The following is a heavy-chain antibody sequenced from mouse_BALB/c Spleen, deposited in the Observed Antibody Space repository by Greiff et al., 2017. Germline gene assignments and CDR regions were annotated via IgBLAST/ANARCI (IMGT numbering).Heavy chain of an antibody. D-gene: IGHD1-1*01. J-gene: IGHJ2*01. V-gene: IGHV5-17*02. CDR1: GFTFSSFG. CDR2: ISSGSSTI. CDR3: ARDFDYYGSSHY. Sequence: EVMLVESGGGLVQPGGSRKLSCAASGFTFSSFGMHWVRQAPEKGLEWVAYISSGSSTIYYADTVKGRFTISRDNPKNTLFLQMTSLRSEDTAMYYCARDFDYYGSSHYWGQGTTLTVSS.